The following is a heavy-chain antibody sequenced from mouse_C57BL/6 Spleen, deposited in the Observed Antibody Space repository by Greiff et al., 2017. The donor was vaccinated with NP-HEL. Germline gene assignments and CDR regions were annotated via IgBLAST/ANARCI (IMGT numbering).Heavy chain of an antibody. CDR2: IWSDGST. V-gene: IGHV2-6-1*01. CDR1: GFSLTSYG. J-gene: IGHJ4*01. CDR3: ARHDDDGYFYAMDY. Sequence: QVQLKESGPGLVAPSQSLSITCTVSGFSLTSYGVHWVRQPPGKGLEWLVVIWSDGSTTSNSALKSRLSISKDNSKSQVFLKMNSLQTDDTAMYYCARHDDDGYFYAMDYWGQGTSVTVSS. D-gene: IGHD2-3*01.